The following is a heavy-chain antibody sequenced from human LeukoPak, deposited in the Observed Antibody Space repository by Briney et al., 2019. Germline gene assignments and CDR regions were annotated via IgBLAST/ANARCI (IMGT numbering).Heavy chain of an antibody. V-gene: IGHV3-30*03. CDR3: ATLYGDDAFDI. J-gene: IGHJ3*02. D-gene: IGHD4-17*01. CDR1: GFTFSSYG. CDR2: ISYDGSNK. Sequence: PGGPLRLSCAASGFTFSSYGMHWVRQAPGKGLEWVAVISYDGSNKYYADSVKGRFTISRDNSKNTLYLQMNSLRAEDTAVYYCATLYGDDAFDIWGQGTMVTVSS.